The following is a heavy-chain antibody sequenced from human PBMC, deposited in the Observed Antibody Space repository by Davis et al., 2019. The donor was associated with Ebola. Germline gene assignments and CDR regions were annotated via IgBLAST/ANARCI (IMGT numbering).Heavy chain of an antibody. J-gene: IGHJ4*02. CDR1: GFSFKNYA. V-gene: IGHV3-64D*06. Sequence: GESLKISCSASGFSFKNYALHWVRQAPGTRLEYLSLIHSNGIATYYAESVRGRFTVSRDNPKRTLYLQMSSLRPDDSAVYFCVTLGVVSAENDHWGQGTLVTVSS. CDR3: VTLGVVSAENDH. D-gene: IGHD2-21*01. CDR2: IHSNGIAT.